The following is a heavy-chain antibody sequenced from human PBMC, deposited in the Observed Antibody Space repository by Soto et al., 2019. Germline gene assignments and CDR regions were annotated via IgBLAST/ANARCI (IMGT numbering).Heavy chain of an antibody. D-gene: IGHD2-2*01. V-gene: IGHV4-34*01. CDR3: ARGRRYCSSTSCRRGNGVDFDY. J-gene: IGHJ4*02. CDR2: INHSGST. CDR1: GGSFSGYY. Sequence: PSETLSLTCAVYGGSFSGYYWSWIRQPPGKGLEWIGEINHSGSTNYNPSLKSRVTISVGTSKNQFSLKLSSVTAADTAVYYCARGRRYCSSTSCRRGNGVDFDYWGQGTLVTVS.